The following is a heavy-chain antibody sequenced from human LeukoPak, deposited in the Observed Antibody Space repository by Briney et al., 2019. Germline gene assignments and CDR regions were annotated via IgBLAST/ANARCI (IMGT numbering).Heavy chain of an antibody. V-gene: IGHV4-34*01. Sequence: SETLSLTCAVYGGSFSGYYWSWIRQPPGKGLEWIGEINHSGSTNYNPSLKSRVTISVDTSKNQFSLKLSSVTAADTAVYYCARDNSTVIHDYWGQGTLVTVSS. CDR1: GGSFSGYY. J-gene: IGHJ4*02. CDR2: INHSGST. CDR3: ARDNSTVIHDY. D-gene: IGHD4-17*01.